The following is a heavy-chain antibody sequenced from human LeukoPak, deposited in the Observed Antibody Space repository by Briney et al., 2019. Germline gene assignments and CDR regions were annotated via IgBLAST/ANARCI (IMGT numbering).Heavy chain of an antibody. D-gene: IGHD1-26*01. CDR2: ISWNSGSI. CDR1: GFTFDDFA. V-gene: IGHV3-9*01. Sequence: SLRLSCAASGFTFDDFAMHRVRPASGKGPEWVSGISWNSGSIGYADSVKGRFTISRDNSKNTLYLQMDSLRAEDTAVYYCARMTGSSADYWGQGTLVTVSS. J-gene: IGHJ4*02. CDR3: ARMTGSSADY.